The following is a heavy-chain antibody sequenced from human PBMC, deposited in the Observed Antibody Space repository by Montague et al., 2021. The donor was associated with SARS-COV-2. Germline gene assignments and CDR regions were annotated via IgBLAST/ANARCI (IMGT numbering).Heavy chain of an antibody. V-gene: IGHV4-31*03. CDR3: ARDGRRTTVTPRGVITLHYFDY. CDR2: IYYSGST. Sequence: TLSLTCTVSGASISSGGDYWNWIRQHPGKGLEWIGYIYYSGSTYYNPSLKSRVTISVDTSKNQFSLKLSSVTAADTAVYYCARDGRRTTVTPRGVITLHYFDYWGQGTLVTVSS. J-gene: IGHJ4*02. CDR1: GASISSGGDY. D-gene: IGHD4-17*01.